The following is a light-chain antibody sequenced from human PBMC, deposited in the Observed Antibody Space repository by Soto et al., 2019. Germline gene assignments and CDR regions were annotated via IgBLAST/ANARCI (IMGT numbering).Light chain of an antibody. CDR2: GNS. Sequence: QSVLTQPPSVSGAPGQRVTISCTGSSSNIGAGYDVHWYQQLPGTAPKLLIYGNSNRPSGVPDRFSGSKSGTSASLAITGLQAEDEADHYCQSYDSSLSGVVFGGGTKLTGL. CDR1: SSNIGAGYD. V-gene: IGLV1-40*01. J-gene: IGLJ2*01. CDR3: QSYDSSLSGVV.